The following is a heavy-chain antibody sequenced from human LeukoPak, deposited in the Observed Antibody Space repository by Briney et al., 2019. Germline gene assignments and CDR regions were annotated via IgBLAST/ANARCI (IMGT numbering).Heavy chain of an antibody. D-gene: IGHD6-13*01. V-gene: IGHV3-7*01. CDR1: GFTFSTYC. Sequence: PGGSLRLSCAASGFTFSTYCMSWVRQAPGKGLEWVANIKQDGSEKYYLDSVKGRFTISRDNAKNSLYLQMNSLRAEDTAVYFCTREAAAGIEYWGQGTLVSVSS. CDR2: IKQDGSEK. J-gene: IGHJ4*02. CDR3: TREAAAGIEY.